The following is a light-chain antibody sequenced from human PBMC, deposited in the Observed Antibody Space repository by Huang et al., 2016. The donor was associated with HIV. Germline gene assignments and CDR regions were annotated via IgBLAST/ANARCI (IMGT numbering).Light chain of an antibody. Sequence: DIQMTQSPSSLSASVGDRVTITCRASHSISDYLNWYQQKPGKAPKLLIDAASNLQNGVPSIFSGSGSETDFTLTISGLQPEDFATYYCQQGYSLWTFGQGTKVDIK. V-gene: IGKV1-39*01. CDR2: AAS. CDR3: QQGYSLWT. CDR1: HSISDY. J-gene: IGKJ1*01.